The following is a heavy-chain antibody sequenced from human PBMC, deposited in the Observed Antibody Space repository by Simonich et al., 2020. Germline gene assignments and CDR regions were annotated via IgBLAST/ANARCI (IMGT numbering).Heavy chain of an antibody. CDR2: IYPGDSDT. J-gene: IGHJ4*02. Sequence: EVQLVQSGAEGNTPGESLKISCKGSGYSFTSYWIGWVRQMPGKGLGEMVCIYPGDSDTLYTTSFQGQVTIAADKSISTAYLQWSSLKASDTAMYYCVRPDSGYDYFDYWGQGTLVTVSS. CDR3: VRPDSGYDYFDY. D-gene: IGHD5-12*01. V-gene: IGHV5-51*03. CDR1: GYSFTSYW.